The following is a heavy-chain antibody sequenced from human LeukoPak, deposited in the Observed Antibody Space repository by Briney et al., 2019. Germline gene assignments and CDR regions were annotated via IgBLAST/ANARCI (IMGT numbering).Heavy chain of an antibody. CDR3: ARLGPKAAADLYWYFDV. V-gene: IGHV4-4*09. Sequence: PSETLSLTCTVSGGSISSYYWSWIRQPPGKGLEWIGYIYTSGSTNYNPSLKSRVTISVDTSKNQCSLKLTSVTAADTAVYFCARLGPKAAADLYWYFDVWGRGTLVTVSS. J-gene: IGHJ2*01. CDR1: GGSISSYY. D-gene: IGHD6-13*01. CDR2: IYTSGST.